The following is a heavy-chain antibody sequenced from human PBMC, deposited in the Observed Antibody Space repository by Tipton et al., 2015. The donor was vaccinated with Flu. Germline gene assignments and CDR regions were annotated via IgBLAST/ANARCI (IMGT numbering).Heavy chain of an antibody. V-gene: IGHV4-38-2*01. CDR3: ARAGNYEIFSF. CDR1: GYSINSGYF. CDR2: MSHSGRT. D-gene: IGHD3-9*01. J-gene: IGHJ4*02. Sequence: TLSLTCAVSGYSINSGYFWGWIRQPPGKGLEWIGSMSHSGRTYYNLSLKSRVTISADTWKTQFSLKLGSVTAADTAVYYCARAGNYEIFSFWGQGSLVTVSS.